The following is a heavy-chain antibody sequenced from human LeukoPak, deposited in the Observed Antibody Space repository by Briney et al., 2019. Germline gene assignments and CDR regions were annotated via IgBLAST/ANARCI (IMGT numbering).Heavy chain of an antibody. V-gene: IGHV3-7*01. CDR1: GFTFSTYW. J-gene: IGHJ4*02. CDR3: ARDLYYDFWSGYGSHDH. D-gene: IGHD3-3*01. CDR2: IKQDGSEK. Sequence: PGGSLRLSCAASGFTFSTYWMSWVRQAPGKGLEWVANIKQDGSEKYYADSVKGRFTISRDNAKNSLYLQMNSLRAEDTAVYYCARDLYYDFWSGYGSHDHWGQGTLVTVSS.